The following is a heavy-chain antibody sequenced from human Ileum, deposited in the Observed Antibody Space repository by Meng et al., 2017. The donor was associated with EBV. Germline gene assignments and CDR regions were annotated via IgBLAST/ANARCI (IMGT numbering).Heavy chain of an antibody. CDR1: GYPFTGNY. CDR3: ARGKSGSYSLDY. CDR2: INPNTGGT. V-gene: IGHV1-2*06. Sequence: LVPSGAGVGKPWASVKASRKASGYPFTGNYMHWVRQAPGQGLEWMGRINPNTGGTNYAQNFQGRVTMTRDTSITTAYMELSRLRSADTAMYYCARGKSGSYSLDYWGQGTLVTVSS. J-gene: IGHJ4*02. D-gene: IGHD3-10*01.